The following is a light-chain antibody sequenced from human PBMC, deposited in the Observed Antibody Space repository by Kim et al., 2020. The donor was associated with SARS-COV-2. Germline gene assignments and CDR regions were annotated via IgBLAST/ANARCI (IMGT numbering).Light chain of an antibody. CDR3: QQYDSSPWT. V-gene: IGKV3-20*01. CDR2: GAS. CDR1: QAVSSSN. J-gene: IGKJ2*02. Sequence: LSPGARATLACRASQAVSSSNLAYYQQKPGQAPRLLIYGASTRATGIPDRVSGSGSGTDFTLSISRLEPEDFAEYYCQQYDSSPWTFGQGTKLEI.